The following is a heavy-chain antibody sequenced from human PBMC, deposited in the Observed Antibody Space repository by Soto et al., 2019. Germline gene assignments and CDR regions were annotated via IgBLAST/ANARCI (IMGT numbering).Heavy chain of an antibody. CDR2: INHSGST. J-gene: IGHJ5*02. Sequence: PSDTLSLTCAVYGGSFSGYYWSWIRQPPGKGLEWIGEINHSGSTNYNPSLMSRVTISVDTSKNQFSLKLTSVTPADTAIYYCARVKRSTSRLDPWGQGTLVTVSS. D-gene: IGHD1-26*01. CDR3: ARVKRSTSRLDP. CDR1: GGSFSGYY. V-gene: IGHV4-34*01.